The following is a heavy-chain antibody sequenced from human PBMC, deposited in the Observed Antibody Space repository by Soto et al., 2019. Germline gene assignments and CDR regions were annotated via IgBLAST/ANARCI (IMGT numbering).Heavy chain of an antibody. Sequence: PGASLRLSGAASRFTFSSYEMNWVRQGTATGLAWVSYLSSSGSTIYYAESVKGRFTISRDNAKNSLYLQMNSLRAEDTAGYYCARDVVGATTPHDYYYGMDVWGQGTTVTLSS. CDR2: LSSSGSTI. CDR3: ARDVVGATTPHDYYYGMDV. J-gene: IGHJ6*02. D-gene: IGHD1-26*01. V-gene: IGHV3-48*03. CDR1: RFTFSSYE.